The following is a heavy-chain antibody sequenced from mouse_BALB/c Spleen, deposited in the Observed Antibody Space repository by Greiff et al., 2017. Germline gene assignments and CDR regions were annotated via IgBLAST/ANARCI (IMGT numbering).Heavy chain of an antibody. CDR3: ARERGYYDYTWFAY. Sequence: EVMLVESGGGLVKPGGSLKLSCAASGFTFSDYYMYWVRQTPEKRLEWVATLSDGGSYTYYPDSVKGRFTISRDNAKNNLYLQMSSLKSEDTAMYYCARERGYYDYTWFAYWGQGTLVTVSA. CDR1: GFTFSDYY. CDR2: LSDGGSYT. D-gene: IGHD2-4*01. V-gene: IGHV5-4*02. J-gene: IGHJ3*01.